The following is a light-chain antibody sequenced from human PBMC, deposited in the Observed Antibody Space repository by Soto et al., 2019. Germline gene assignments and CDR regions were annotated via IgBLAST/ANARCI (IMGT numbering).Light chain of an antibody. Sequence: EIVLTQSRATLSVSPGERATLSCMASQSVSSNLAWYQRKAGQAPRLLIYGASTRATGVPARFSGSGSGTEFTLTISSLQSEDFEVYYCQQYNNSPPTFGQGTKVDIK. V-gene: IGKV3-15*01. CDR2: GAS. J-gene: IGKJ1*01. CDR1: QSVSSN. CDR3: QQYNNSPPT.